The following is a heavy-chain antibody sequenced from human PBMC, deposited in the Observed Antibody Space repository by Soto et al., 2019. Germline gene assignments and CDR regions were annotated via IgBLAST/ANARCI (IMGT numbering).Heavy chain of an antibody. CDR1: GFSLTTGGVA. V-gene: IGHV2-5*02. D-gene: IGHD2-15*01. J-gene: IGHJ2*01. CDR3: AHSKCSGADCSARWYFCL. Sequence: QITLKESGPTLVKPTQTLTLTFTFSGFSLTTGGVAVGSIRQPTGKALEWLALIYWDDDKRYSQSLKSRLSITKDTSQNQVVLTMTNMDLVDTATYVCAHSKCSGADCSARWYFCLWGRGTLVTVSS. CDR2: IYWDDDK.